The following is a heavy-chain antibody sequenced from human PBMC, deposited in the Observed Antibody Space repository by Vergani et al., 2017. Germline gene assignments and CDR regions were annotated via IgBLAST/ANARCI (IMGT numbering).Heavy chain of an antibody. CDR3: AKDRPIWEEWLLFGDY. CDR2: LTGGGGST. J-gene: IGHJ4*02. V-gene: IGHV3-23*01. D-gene: IGHD3-3*01. CDR1: GFTFSTYA. Sequence: EVQLLESGGSLKQPGGSVRLSCAASGFTFSTYAMHWVRQAPGKGLEWVSALTGGGGSTYYADSFKGRFIISRDNSRDTLYLQMNSLRAEDTAVYYCAKDRPIWEEWLLFGDYWGQGTLVTVSS.